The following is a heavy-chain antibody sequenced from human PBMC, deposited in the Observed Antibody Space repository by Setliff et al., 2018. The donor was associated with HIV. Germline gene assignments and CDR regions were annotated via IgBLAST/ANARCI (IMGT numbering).Heavy chain of an antibody. CDR3: AREAEQGERSSSWYFDY. J-gene: IGHJ4*02. Sequence: ASVKVSCKASGDTFTSYYMHWVRRAPGQGLEWMGMISPSGVSTKYAQRLQGRATLTRDTSSSTVYVELSSPRSDDTAVYYCAREAEQGERSSSWYFDYWGQGTLVTVSS. D-gene: IGHD6-6*01. CDR1: GDTFTSYY. V-gene: IGHV1-46*01. CDR2: ISPSGVST.